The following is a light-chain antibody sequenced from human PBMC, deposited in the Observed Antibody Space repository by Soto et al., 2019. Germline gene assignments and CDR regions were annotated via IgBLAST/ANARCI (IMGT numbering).Light chain of an antibody. CDR1: SSDIGGYNF. V-gene: IGLV2-14*01. CDR2: EVS. CDR3: SSYTSSSTVV. J-gene: IGLJ2*01. Sequence: QSALTQPASVSGSPGQSITIACTGTSSDIGGYNFVAWYQQHPVKAPKLMIYEVSNRPSGVSNRFSCSKSGNTASLTISGLQAEDEADYYCSSYTSSSTVVFGGGTKLTVL.